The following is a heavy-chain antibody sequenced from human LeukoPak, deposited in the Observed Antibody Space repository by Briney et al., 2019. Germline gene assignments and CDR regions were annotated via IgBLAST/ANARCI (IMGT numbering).Heavy chain of an antibody. V-gene: IGHV3-53*01. CDR3: ANRGF. Sequence: PGGSPRLSCAASGVTVSRDYMSWVRQAPGKGLEWVSLIYSGVTTYYADSVKGRFTISRDNSKNTLYLQMNSLRVEDTAVYYCANRGFWGQGALVTVSS. CDR1: GVTVSRDY. J-gene: IGHJ4*02. CDR2: IYSGVTT.